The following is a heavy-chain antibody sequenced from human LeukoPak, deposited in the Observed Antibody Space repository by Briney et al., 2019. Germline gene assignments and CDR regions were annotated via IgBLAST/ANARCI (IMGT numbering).Heavy chain of an antibody. CDR3: ARDTAMVRGVSSRNWFDP. CDR2: ISAYNGNT. CDR1: GYTFTSYG. D-gene: IGHD3-10*01. V-gene: IGHV1-18*01. J-gene: IGHJ5*02. Sequence: GASVKVSCKASGYTFTSYGISWVRQAPGQGLEWMGWISAYNGNTNYAQKFQGRVTMTRDTSTSTVYMELSSLRSEDTAVYYCARDTAMVRGVSSRNWFDPWGQGTLVTVSS.